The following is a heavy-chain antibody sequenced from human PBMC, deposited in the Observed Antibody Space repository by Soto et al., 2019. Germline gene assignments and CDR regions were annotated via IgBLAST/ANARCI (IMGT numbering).Heavy chain of an antibody. CDR2: INHSGST. CDR1: GGSFRGYY. V-gene: IGHV4-34*01. Sequence: SETLSLTCAVYGGSFRGYYWSWIRQPPGKGLEWIGEINHSGSTNYNPSLKSRVTISVDTSKNQFSLKLSSVTAADTAVYYCARPPMDDVDSSGWYNYYGMDVWGQGTTVTVSS. CDR3: ARPPMDDVDSSGWYNYYGMDV. D-gene: IGHD6-19*01. J-gene: IGHJ6*02.